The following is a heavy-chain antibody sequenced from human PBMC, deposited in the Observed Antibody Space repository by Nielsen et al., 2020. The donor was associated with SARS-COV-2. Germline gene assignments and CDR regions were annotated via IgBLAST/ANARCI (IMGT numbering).Heavy chain of an antibody. V-gene: IGHV1-3*01. J-gene: IGHJ6*03. Sequence: ASVTVSCKASGYTFPSYAMHLVRQAPGQRLEWMGWINAGHGNTKYSQKFQGRVTITRDTSASTAYMELSSLRSEYTAVYYCARDLVVGATTWYYMDVWGKGTTVTVSS. CDR1: GYTFPSYA. CDR3: ARDLVVGATTWYYMDV. D-gene: IGHD1-26*01. CDR2: INAGHGNT.